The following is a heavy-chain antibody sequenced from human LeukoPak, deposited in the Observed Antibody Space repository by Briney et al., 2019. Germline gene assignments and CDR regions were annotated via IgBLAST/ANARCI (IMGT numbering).Heavy chain of an antibody. CDR1: GFTFRSHD. Sequence: GGSLRLSCAASGFTFRSHDMSWVRQAPGKGLEWVAVISYDGSNKYYADSVKGRFTISRDNSKNTLYLQMNSLRAEDTAVYYCASSNSSGWYESNWFDPWGQGTLVTVSS. J-gene: IGHJ5*02. CDR3: ASSNSSGWYESNWFDP. D-gene: IGHD6-19*01. CDR2: ISYDGSNK. V-gene: IGHV3-30-3*01.